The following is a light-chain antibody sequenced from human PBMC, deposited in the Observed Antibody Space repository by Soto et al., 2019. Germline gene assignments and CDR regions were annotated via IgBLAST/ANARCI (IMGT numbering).Light chain of an antibody. CDR2: EVS. J-gene: IGLJ1*01. V-gene: IGLV2-14*01. Sequence: QSVLTQPASGAGARGQSITISCTGTSSDVGGYNYVSWYQQHPGKAPKLMIYEVSNRPSGVSNRFSGSKSGNTASLTISGLQAEDEADYYCSSYTSSSTYVFGTGTKVTVL. CDR1: SSDVGGYNY. CDR3: SSYTSSSTYV.